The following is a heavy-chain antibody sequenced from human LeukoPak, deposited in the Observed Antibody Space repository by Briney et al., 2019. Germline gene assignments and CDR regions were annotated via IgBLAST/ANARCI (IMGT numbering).Heavy chain of an antibody. Sequence: GGSLRLSCAASGFTFSGYWMLWVRQAPGKGLVWVSRISNDGTTTNYADSVKGRFAISRDNAKNTLYLQMNSLRAEDTAVCYCARDHYGSGSYWGQGALVTVSS. D-gene: IGHD3-10*01. CDR1: GFTFSGYW. V-gene: IGHV3-74*01. CDR3: ARDHYGSGSY. J-gene: IGHJ4*02. CDR2: ISNDGTTT.